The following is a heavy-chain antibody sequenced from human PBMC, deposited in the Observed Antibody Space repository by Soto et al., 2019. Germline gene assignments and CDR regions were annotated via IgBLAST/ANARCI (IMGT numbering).Heavy chain of an antibody. D-gene: IGHD6-6*01. CDR1: GFTVSSNY. CDR3: ARDKRNIIAAHRNYYYGMDV. CDR2: IYSGGST. J-gene: IGHJ6*02. Sequence: GSLRLSCAASGFTVSSNYMSWVRQAPGKGLEWVSVIYSGGSTYYADSVKGRFTISRDNSKNTLYLQMNSLRAEDTAVYYCARDKRNIIAAHRNYYYGMDVWGQGTTVTVSS. V-gene: IGHV3-53*01.